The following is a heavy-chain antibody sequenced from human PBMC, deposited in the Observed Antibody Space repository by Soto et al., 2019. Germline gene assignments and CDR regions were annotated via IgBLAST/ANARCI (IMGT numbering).Heavy chain of an antibody. CDR1: GFTFTTYA. J-gene: IGHJ6*02. Sequence: QLVESGGNVVQPGRSLRLSCAASGFTFTTYAMHWVRQAPGTGLEWLAIISYDGNLKYYADSVKGRFTISRDDSKNTIYLQMNSLRGDDTGVYFCARGGAMSAALSFGMDVWGQGTTVSVSS. V-gene: IGHV3-33*01. CDR2: ISYDGNLK. CDR3: ARGGAMSAALSFGMDV. D-gene: IGHD3-16*01.